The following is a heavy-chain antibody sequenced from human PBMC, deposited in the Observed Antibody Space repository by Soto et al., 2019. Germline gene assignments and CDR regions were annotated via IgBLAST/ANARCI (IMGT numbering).Heavy chain of an antibody. Sequence: SVKVSCKASGGTFISYAIIWVRQAPGQGLEWMGGIIPIFGTANYAQKFQGRVTITADKSTSTAYMELSSLRSEDTAVYYCARGGNWNDKYAFDIWGQGTMVTVSS. CDR2: IIPIFGTA. CDR3: ARGGNWNDKYAFDI. V-gene: IGHV1-69*06. CDR1: GGTFISYA. J-gene: IGHJ3*02. D-gene: IGHD1-1*01.